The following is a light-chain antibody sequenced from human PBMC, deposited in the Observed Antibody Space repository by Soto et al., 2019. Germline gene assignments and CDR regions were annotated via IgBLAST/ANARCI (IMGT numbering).Light chain of an antibody. CDR1: SSDFGGFDY. Sequence: QSALTQPASVTGSPGQSITISCAGTSSDFGGFDYVSWYQHHPGKAPKLMIYDVSNRPSGVSDRFSGSKSGNTASLTISGLQADDEAEYYCCSYTPTSTLFGGGTKVTVL. CDR2: DVS. V-gene: IGLV2-14*03. CDR3: CSYTPTSTL. J-gene: IGLJ2*01.